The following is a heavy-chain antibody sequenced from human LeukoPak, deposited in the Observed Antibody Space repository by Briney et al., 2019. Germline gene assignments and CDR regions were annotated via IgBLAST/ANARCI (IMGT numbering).Heavy chain of an antibody. CDR1: GFTFSNAW. Sequence: KTGGSLRLSCAASGFTFSNAWMSWVRQAPGKGLEWVGRIKSKSDGGTTEYSAPVKGRFSISRDDSKDTLYLEMNSLKTEDTAVYYCTAFYYDSGTNDPQGVDYWGQGTLVTVSS. CDR2: IKSKSDGGTT. D-gene: IGHD3-10*01. J-gene: IGHJ4*02. CDR3: TAFYYDSGTNDPQGVDY. V-gene: IGHV3-15*01.